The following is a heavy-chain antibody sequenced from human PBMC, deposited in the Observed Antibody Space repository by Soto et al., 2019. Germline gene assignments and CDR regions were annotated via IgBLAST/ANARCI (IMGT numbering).Heavy chain of an antibody. CDR1: GFTFSSFD. CDR3: ARGSHPVVRAAILPFRFPDYYGMDV. V-gene: IGHV3-64*02. Sequence: PGGSLRLSCAASGFTFSSFDMHWVRQAPGKGLEYVSAIRSNGGSTYYADSVKGRLTISRDNSKNTLYLQIGSLRAEDMAVYYCARGSHPVVRAAILPFRFPDYYGMDVWGQGHTVTVSS. J-gene: IGHJ6*02. CDR2: IRSNGGST. D-gene: IGHD2-2*02.